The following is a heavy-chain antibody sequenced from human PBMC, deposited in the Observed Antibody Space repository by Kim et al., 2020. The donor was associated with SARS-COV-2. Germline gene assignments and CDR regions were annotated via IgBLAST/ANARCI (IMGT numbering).Heavy chain of an antibody. D-gene: IGHD2-15*01. CDR1: GYSFTSYW. V-gene: IGHV5-51*01. J-gene: IGHJ6*04. Sequence: GESLKISCKGSGYSFTSYWIGWVRQMPGKGLEWMGIIYPGDSDTRYSPSFQGQVTISADKSISTAYLQWSSLKASDTAMYYCARQGPGDCSGGSCYSPYYYYGMDVWGKGTTVTVSS. CDR2: IYPGDSDT. CDR3: ARQGPGDCSGGSCYSPYYYYGMDV.